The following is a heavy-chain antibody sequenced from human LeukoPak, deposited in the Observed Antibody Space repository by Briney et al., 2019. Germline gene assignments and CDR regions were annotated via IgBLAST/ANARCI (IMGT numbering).Heavy chain of an antibody. V-gene: IGHV3-33*01. Sequence: GGSLRLSCAGSGFTFSTKGMHWVRQAPGKGLEWVAAIWHDGNNKYYAGSVKGRFTISRDNSKNTVYLQMNSLRVEDTAVYYCARDVGDSSGYYPGYWGQGTLVTVSS. CDR2: IWHDGNNK. D-gene: IGHD3-22*01. CDR1: GFTFSTKG. J-gene: IGHJ4*02. CDR3: ARDVGDSSGYYPGY.